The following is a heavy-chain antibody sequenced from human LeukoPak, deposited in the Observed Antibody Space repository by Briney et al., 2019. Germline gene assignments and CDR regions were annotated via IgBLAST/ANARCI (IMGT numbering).Heavy chain of an antibody. Sequence: SVKVSCKASGGTFISYAISWVRRAPGQGLEWMGGIIPIFGTANYAQKFQGRVTITTDESTSTAYMELSSLRSEDTAVYYCAKDSIRILWAQGLDPWGQGTLVTVSS. CDR3: AKDSIRILWAQGLDP. J-gene: IGHJ5*02. CDR1: GGTFISYA. D-gene: IGHD2-15*01. V-gene: IGHV1-69*05. CDR2: IIPIFGTA.